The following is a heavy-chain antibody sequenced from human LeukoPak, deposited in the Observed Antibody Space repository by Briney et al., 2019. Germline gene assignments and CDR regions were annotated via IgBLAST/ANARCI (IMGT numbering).Heavy chain of an antibody. Sequence: GGSLRLSCAASGFTFSSYAMSWVRQAPGKGLEWVSAISGSGGSTYYADSVKGRFSISRDNSKNTLYLQMNSLRAEDTAVYYCAKHMRAYSAYDPYDCWGQGTLVTVSS. CDR2: ISGSGGST. J-gene: IGHJ4*02. D-gene: IGHD5-12*01. CDR3: AKHMRAYSAYDPYDC. CDR1: GFTFSSYA. V-gene: IGHV3-23*01.